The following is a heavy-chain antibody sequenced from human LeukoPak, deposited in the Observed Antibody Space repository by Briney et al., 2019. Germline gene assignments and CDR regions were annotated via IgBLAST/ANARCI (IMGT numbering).Heavy chain of an antibody. Sequence: ASVKVSCKASGCTFTSYDINWVRQATGQGLEWMGWMNPNSGNTGYAQKFQGRVTMTRNTSISTAYMELSSLRSEDTAVYYCARGKGYFDWLSFSPPEPNDYWGQGTLVTVSS. CDR2: MNPNSGNT. CDR3: ARGKGYFDWLSFSPPEPNDY. V-gene: IGHV1-8*01. D-gene: IGHD3-9*01. J-gene: IGHJ4*02. CDR1: GCTFTSYD.